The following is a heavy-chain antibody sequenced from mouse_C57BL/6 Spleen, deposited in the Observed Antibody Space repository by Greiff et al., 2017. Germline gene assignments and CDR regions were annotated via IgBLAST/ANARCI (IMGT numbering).Heavy chain of an antibody. CDR1: GFTFSDAW. Sequence: EVQVVESGGGLVQPGGSMKLSCAASGFTFSDAWMAWVRQSPEKGLEWVAEIRNKANNHATYYAGSVKGRFTISRDDSKSSVYIHMNSLRAEDTGIYYCTHSWDDWGQGTSVTVSS. CDR2: IRNKANNHAT. J-gene: IGHJ4*01. V-gene: IGHV6-6*01. CDR3: THSWDD.